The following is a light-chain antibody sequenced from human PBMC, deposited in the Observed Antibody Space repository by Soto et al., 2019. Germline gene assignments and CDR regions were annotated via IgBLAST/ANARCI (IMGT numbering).Light chain of an antibody. CDR1: QSVTSIY. V-gene: IGKV3-20*01. Sequence: TQSPGTLSLSPGERATLSCRAVQSVTSIYLAWYQQKPGQAPRLLIYGTSFRASGIPDRFRGSGSGTDITLTISSLEPEDSAVYYCQDSSTSPWPFGQGTKVEIK. CDR2: GTS. CDR3: QDSSTSPWP. J-gene: IGKJ1*01.